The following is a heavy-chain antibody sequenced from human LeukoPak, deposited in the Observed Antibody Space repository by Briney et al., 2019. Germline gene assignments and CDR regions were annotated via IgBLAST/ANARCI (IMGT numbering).Heavy chain of an antibody. Sequence: ASVKVSCKASGYTFTGYYMHWVRQAPGQGLEWMGWINHNSGGTNYAQKFQGRVTMTRDTSISTAYMELSRLRSDDTAVYYCARGSPITMVRGVIIEISVGPNWFDPWGQGTLVTVSS. CDR1: GYTFTGYY. J-gene: IGHJ5*02. CDR2: INHNSGGT. D-gene: IGHD3-10*01. CDR3: ARGSPITMVRGVIIEISVGPNWFDP. V-gene: IGHV1-2*02.